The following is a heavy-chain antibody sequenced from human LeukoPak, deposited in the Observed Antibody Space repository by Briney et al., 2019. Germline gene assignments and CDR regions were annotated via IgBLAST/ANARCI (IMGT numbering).Heavy chain of an antibody. CDR1: GGSISSYY. V-gene: IGHV4-59*08. D-gene: IGHD3-10*01. Sequence: PSETLSLTCTVSGGSISSYYWSWIRQPPGKGLEWIGYIYYSGSTNYNPSLKSRVTISVDTSKNQFSLKLSSVTAADTAEYYCARARLWVRGYYFDYWGQGTLVTVSS. CDR2: IYYSGST. J-gene: IGHJ4*02. CDR3: ARARLWVRGYYFDY.